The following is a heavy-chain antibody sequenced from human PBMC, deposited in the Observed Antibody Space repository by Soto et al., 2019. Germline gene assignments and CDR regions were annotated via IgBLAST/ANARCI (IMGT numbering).Heavy chain of an antibody. CDR2: IWYDGSNK. D-gene: IGHD2-21*02. CDR1: GFTFCSYG. V-gene: IGHV3-33*01. Sequence: QGQLVESGGGVVQPGRSLRLSYAASGFTFCSYGMHWVRQAPGKGREWVAVIWYDGSNKYYADSVKGRFTISRDNSKNTLYLQMNSLRAEDTAVYYCAREWGLRRKVYYYYGMDVWGQGTTVTVSS. J-gene: IGHJ6*02. CDR3: AREWGLRRKVYYYYGMDV.